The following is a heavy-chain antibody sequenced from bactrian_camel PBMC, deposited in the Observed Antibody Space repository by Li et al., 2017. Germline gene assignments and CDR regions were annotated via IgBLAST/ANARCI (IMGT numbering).Heavy chain of an antibody. Sequence: HVQLVESGGGSVQAGETLRLSCTVSGFTFDDSDMAWYRQAPGNECELVSSISSGGTTYYADSVKGRFTVSQDNAKNTVYLQLNSLKTEDMAMYYCAANFRRPFGVGCSLSGQYNYWGQGTQVTVS. CDR1: GFTFDDSD. D-gene: IGHD5*01. CDR3: AANFRRPFGVGCSLSGQYNY. J-gene: IGHJ4*01. CDR2: ISSGGTT. V-gene: IGHV3S60*01.